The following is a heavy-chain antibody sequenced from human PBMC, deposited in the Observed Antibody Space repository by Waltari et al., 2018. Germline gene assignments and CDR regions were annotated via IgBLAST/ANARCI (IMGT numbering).Heavy chain of an antibody. D-gene: IGHD6-19*01. J-gene: IGHJ4*02. CDR2: ISYSGTT. Sequence: QLQLQESGPGLVKPSETLSLTCTVSGDSISGSNYYWGWIRQPPGQGLGLSGSISYSGTTCGTPSLKSRVTMSVDTSKSQFALNLSSVTAADTAVFYCVRPGSSVGWYYFDYWGQGTLVTVSS. CDR1: GDSISGSNYY. V-gene: IGHV4-39*01. CDR3: VRPGSSVGWYYFDY.